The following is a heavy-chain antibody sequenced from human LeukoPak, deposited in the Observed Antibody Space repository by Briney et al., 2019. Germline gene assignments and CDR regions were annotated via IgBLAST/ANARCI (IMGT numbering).Heavy chain of an antibody. V-gene: IGHV4-34*01. CDR3: ARTTMIVVVIENTSFDY. Sequence: ASETLSLTCAVYGGSFSDYWWSWIRQPPGKGLEWIGEINHSGSTNHNPSLKSRVTISEDTSKNQFSLKLSSVTAADTAVYYCARTTMIVVVIENTSFDYWGQGTLVTVSS. J-gene: IGHJ4*02. CDR1: GGSFSDYW. D-gene: IGHD3-22*01. CDR2: INHSGST.